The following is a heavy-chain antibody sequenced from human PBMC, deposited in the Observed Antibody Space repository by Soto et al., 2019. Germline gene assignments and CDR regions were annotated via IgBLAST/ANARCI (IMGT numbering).Heavy chain of an antibody. CDR2: IYYSGST. J-gene: IGHJ6*02. CDR1: GGSISSGDYY. Sequence: PSETLSLTCTVSGGSISSGDYYWSWIRQPPGKGLEWIGYIYYSGSTYYNPSLKSRVTISVDTSKNQFSLKLSSVTAADTAVYYCARTVIRGEYYYYGMDVWGQGTTVTVSS. CDR3: ARTVIRGEYYYYGMDV. D-gene: IGHD2-21*01. V-gene: IGHV4-30-4*01.